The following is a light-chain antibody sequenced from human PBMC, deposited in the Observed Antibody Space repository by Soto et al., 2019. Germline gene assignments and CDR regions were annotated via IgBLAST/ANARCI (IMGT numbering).Light chain of an antibody. CDR2: DTS. V-gene: IGKV3-11*01. CDR3: QQRSNWPLVT. CDR1: QSVRSY. Sequence: EIVLTQSPATLSLSPGERATLSCRASQSVRSYLAWYQQKPGQPPRLLIYDTSNRATGIPARSSGSGYGTDFTLTISSLDPEDFAVYYGQQRSNWPLVTFGPGTRVYIK. J-gene: IGKJ3*01.